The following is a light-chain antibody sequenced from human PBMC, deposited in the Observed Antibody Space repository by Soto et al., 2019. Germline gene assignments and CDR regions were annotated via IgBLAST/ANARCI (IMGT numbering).Light chain of an antibody. J-gene: IGKJ2*01. V-gene: IGKV1-5*03. Sequence: DIQMTQSPSTLSASVGDRVTITCRASQSFSGWLAWYQQKPGKAPRLLIYKASSSESGVPSRFSGSGSGTEFTLTISSLQPDDFATYYCQQYNSYPYTFGQGTKLEI. CDR2: KAS. CDR3: QQYNSYPYT. CDR1: QSFSGW.